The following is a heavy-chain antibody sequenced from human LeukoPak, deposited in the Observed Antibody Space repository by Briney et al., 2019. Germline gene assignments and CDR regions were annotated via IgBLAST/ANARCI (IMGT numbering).Heavy chain of an antibody. V-gene: IGHV1-46*01. CDR1: GYTFTSYY. CDR3: ARGASGGNYFDY. CDR2: INPSGGST. J-gene: IGHJ4*02. Sequence: GASVKVSCKASGYTFTSYYMHWVRQAPRQGLEWMGIINPSGGSTTYAQKFQGRVTMTRDTSTSAVYMELSSLRSEDTAVYYCARGASGGNYFDYWGQGTLVTVSS. D-gene: IGHD3-10*01.